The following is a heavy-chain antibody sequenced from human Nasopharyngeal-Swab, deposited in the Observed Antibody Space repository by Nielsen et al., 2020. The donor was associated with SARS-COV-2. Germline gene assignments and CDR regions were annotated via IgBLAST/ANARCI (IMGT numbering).Heavy chain of an antibody. CDR2: IYYSGST. CDR1: GGSVSSGNYY. D-gene: IGHD3-9*01. J-gene: IGHJ4*02. Sequence: GSLRLSCTVSGGSVSSGNYYWSWIRQPPGKGLEWIGYIYYSGSTNYNPSLKSRVTISVDTSKNQFSLKLSSVTAADTAVYYCARVSSRDILTGYCGPFDYWGQGTLVTVSS. CDR3: ARVSSRDILTGYCGPFDY. V-gene: IGHV4-61*01.